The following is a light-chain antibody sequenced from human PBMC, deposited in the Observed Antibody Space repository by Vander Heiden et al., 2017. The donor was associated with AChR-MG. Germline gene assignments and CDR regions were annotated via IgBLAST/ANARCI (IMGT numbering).Light chain of an antibody. CDR2: SAS. J-gene: IGKJ4*01. CDR3: RHHHSYPLT. CDR1: QDISHY. V-gene: IGKV1-17*03. Sequence: DIQMTQSPSGMSASVGDRVTITCRASQDISHYLAWFQQKPGKAPKRLIYSASNLQSGVPSRFSGSGSGTEFTLTISSLQPEDFATYYCRHHHSYPLTFGGGTKVEIK.